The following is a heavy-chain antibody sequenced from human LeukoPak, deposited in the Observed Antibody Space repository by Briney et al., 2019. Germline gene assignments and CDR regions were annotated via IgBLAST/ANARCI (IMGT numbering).Heavy chain of an antibody. CDR1: GYMFTGYL. CDR3: ARDQMSSNGRGMRFDWLDP. CDR2: INPNSGGP. Sequence: SVTVSCKSTGYMFTGYLIHGLRQPPARGLEWMGWINPNSGGPKTTQKFECRVAITTDTSASTIYMDLSTLTSDDTDIYYCARDQMSSNGRGMRFDWLDPWGQGTLVTVSS. J-gene: IGHJ5*02. V-gene: IGHV1-2*02. D-gene: IGHD3-10*02.